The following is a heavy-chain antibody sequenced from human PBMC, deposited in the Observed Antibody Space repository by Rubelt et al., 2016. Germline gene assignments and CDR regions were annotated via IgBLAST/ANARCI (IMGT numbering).Heavy chain of an antibody. D-gene: IGHD1-26*01. V-gene: IGHV3-33*01. CDR2: IWYDGSNK. Sequence: GGVVQPGRSLRLSCAASGFTFSSYGMHWVRQAPGKGLEWVAVIWYDGSNKYYADSVKGRFTISSDNSKTTLYLQMNSLRAEDTAVYYCARGGMGGSTGYFDYWGQGTLVTVSS. CDR1: GFTFSSYG. J-gene: IGHJ4*02. CDR3: ARGGMGGSTGYFDY.